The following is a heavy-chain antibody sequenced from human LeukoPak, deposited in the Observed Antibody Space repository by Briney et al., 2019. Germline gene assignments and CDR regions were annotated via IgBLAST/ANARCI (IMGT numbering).Heavy chain of an antibody. CDR2: ISWNSGSI. J-gene: IGHJ4*02. CDR3: AKAGSSGYYYWGGYFDY. CDR1: GFTFDDYA. V-gene: IGHV3-9*01. Sequence: GGSLGLSCAASGFTFDDYAMHWVRQAPGKGLEWVSGISWNSGSIGYADSVKGRFTISRDNAKNSLYLQMNSLRAEDTALYYCAKAGSSGYYYWGGYFDYWGQGTLVTVSS. D-gene: IGHD3-22*01.